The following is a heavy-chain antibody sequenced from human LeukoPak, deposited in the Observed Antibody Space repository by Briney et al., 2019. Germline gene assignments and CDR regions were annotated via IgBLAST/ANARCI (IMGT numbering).Heavy chain of an antibody. V-gene: IGHV1-2*02. CDR1: GYTFTGYY. CDR3: ARSPAGIAAAGLFDY. CDR2: INPNSGGT. J-gene: IGHJ4*02. D-gene: IGHD6-13*01. Sequence: GASVKVSCKASGYTFTGYYMHWVRQAPGQGLEWMGWINPNSGGTNYAQKFQGRVTMTRDTSISTAYMELSRLRSDDTAVYYCARSPAGIAAAGLFDYWGQGTLVTVSS.